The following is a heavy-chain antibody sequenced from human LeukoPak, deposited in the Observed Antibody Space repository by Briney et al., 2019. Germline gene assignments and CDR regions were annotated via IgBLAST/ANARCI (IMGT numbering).Heavy chain of an antibody. Sequence: GGSLRLSCAASGFTFSSYGMHWVRQAPGKGLEGVAFIRYDGSNKYYADSVKGRFTISRDNSKNTLYLQMNSLRAEDTAVYYCANPPGIPPDYSPNWGQGTLVTVSS. D-gene: IGHD1-14*01. CDR2: IRYDGSNK. J-gene: IGHJ1*01. V-gene: IGHV3-30*02. CDR3: ANPPGIPPDYSPN. CDR1: GFTFSSYG.